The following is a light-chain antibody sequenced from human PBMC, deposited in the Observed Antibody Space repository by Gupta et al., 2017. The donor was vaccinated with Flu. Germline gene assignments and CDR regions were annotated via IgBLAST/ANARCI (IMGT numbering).Light chain of an antibody. CDR2: DVS. Sequence: QSALTQPASVSGSLGQSITITCTGSGSDVGAYIYVSWYQQRPDTPPKLMSFDVSNRPPGVSNLSAANNAGTTAFLTTSGLQAEDEAYYYCTSYTTRNTGVFGGGTKLTVL. CDR1: GSDVGAYIY. J-gene: IGLJ2*01. CDR3: TSYTTRNTGV. V-gene: IGLV2-14*01.